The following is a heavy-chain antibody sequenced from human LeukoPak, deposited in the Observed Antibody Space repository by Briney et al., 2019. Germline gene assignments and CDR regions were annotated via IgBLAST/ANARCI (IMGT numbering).Heavy chain of an antibody. CDR2: VSYSGST. CDR1: SVSITSYY. Sequence: SETLSLTCSVSSVSITSYYWSWIRQPPGKGLEWIGYVSYSGSTNYNPSLKSRVTISVDTSKNQFSLKLSSVTAPDTAVYYCIRHGTQKYVADYWGQGTLVAVSS. J-gene: IGHJ4*02. CDR3: IRHGTQKYVADY. D-gene: IGHD1-1*01. V-gene: IGHV4-59*08.